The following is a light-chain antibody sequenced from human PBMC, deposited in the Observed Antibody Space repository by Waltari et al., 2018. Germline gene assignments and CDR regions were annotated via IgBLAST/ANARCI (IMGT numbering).Light chain of an antibody. J-gene: IGLJ3*02. CDR2: RDD. CDR1: SSNIGSNS. CDR3: LAWDDSMSGWV. Sequence: QSVMTQPPSASGTPGQTITFPCSGSSSNIGSNSVYWYQQFPGKPPQLLIYRDDQRPSGVPDRISGSKSGTSASLAISGLRSEDEADYYCLAWDDSMSGWVFGGGTNLTVL. V-gene: IGLV1-47*01.